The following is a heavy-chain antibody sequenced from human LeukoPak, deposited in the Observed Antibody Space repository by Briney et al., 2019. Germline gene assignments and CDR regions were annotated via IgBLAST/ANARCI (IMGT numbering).Heavy chain of an antibody. CDR2: LHHSGTT. V-gene: IGHV4-59*01. J-gene: IGHJ4*02. CDR3: TIGGGWLTDY. D-gene: IGHD6-19*01. CDR1: GGSLSSGY. Sequence: SETLSLTCTVSGGSLSSGYWGWMRQSPGRGLEWIGFLHHSGTTEYNTSLKSRVTISVDTSKKQFSLRLSSVTAADTAVYHCTIGGGWLTDYWGQGSLVTVSS.